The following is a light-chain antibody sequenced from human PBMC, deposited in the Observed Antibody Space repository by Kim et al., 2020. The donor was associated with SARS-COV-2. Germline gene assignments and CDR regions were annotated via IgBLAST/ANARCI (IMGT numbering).Light chain of an antibody. V-gene: IGKV3-15*01. CDR1: QSVSND. CDR3: QQYNNWPLYT. Sequence: EIVVTQSPATLSVSPGERVTLSCRAGQSVSNDLAWYQQKPGQAPRLLVYDSSNRATGIPARFSGSGSGTEFTLTISSLEPEDFAVYYCQQYNNWPLYTFGQGTKLEI. J-gene: IGKJ2*01. CDR2: DSS.